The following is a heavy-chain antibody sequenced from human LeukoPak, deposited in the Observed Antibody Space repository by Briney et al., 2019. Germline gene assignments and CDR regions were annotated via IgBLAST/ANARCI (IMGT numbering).Heavy chain of an antibody. D-gene: IGHD6-6*01. J-gene: IGHJ5*02. V-gene: IGHV3-21*01. CDR2: ISSSSNYL. CDR1: GFTFSSYS. CDR3: ARDVAARPRWFAP. Sequence: GGSLRLSCAASGFTFSSYSMSWVRQAPGKGLEWVSFISSSSNYLYYADSVKGRFTISRDNAKSSLYLQMNSLRAEDTAVYYCARDVAARPRWFAPWGQGTLVTVSS.